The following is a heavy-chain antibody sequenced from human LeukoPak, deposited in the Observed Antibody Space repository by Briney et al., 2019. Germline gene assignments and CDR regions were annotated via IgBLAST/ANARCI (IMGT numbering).Heavy chain of an antibody. CDR2: INPNSGGT. CDR3: WSDSAGYSSGGYGY. V-gene: IGHV1-2*02. CDR1: GYTFTGYS. J-gene: IGHJ4*02. Sequence: ASVKVSSKASGYTFTGYSIHWVRPTPGQGLEWMGWINPNSGGTNYARKFKGRVTRTRETSLSTAYIELSRLRSHDTALYYFWSDSAGYSSGGYGYWRQGTLVSVSS. D-gene: IGHD6-19*01.